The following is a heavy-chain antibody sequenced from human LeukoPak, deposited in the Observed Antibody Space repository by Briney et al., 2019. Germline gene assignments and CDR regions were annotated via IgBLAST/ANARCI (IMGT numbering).Heavy chain of an antibody. CDR1: GFTFSSYG. CDR3: AKDRGSPGGSLDY. J-gene: IGHJ4*02. CDR2: IRYDGSNK. Sequence: GGSLRLSCAASGFTFSSYGMHWVRQAPGKGLEWVAFIRYDGSNKYYADSVKGRFTISRDNSKNTLYLQMNSLRAEDTAVYYCAKDRGSPGGSLDYWGQGTLVTVSS. D-gene: IGHD4-23*01. V-gene: IGHV3-30*02.